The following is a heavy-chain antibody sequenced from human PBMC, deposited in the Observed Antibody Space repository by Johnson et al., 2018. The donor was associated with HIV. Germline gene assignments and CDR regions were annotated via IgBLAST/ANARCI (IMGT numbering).Heavy chain of an antibody. Sequence: VQLVESGGGLVQSGESLRLSCAASGITVNTNYMSWVRRAPGKGLEWVSGINWSGCSTGYAASVKGRFTLPRDNSKNTLYLQMKSLRAEYTAVYYCAELSGFGDYDDGALDIWGQGTLVTVSS. CDR2: NWSGCST. V-gene: IGHV3-66*02. D-gene: IGHD4-17*01. J-gene: IGHJ3*02. CDR3: AELSGFGDYDDGALDI. CDR1: GITVNTNY.